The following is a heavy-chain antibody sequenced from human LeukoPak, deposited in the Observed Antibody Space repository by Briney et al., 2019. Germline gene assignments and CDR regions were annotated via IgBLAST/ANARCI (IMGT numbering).Heavy chain of an antibody. CDR1: GYTFTSYD. CDR2: MNPNSGNT. J-gene: IGHJ4*02. CDR3: ARGGVRGGRKDYYFDY. V-gene: IGHV1-8*01. Sequence: ASVKVSCTASGYTFTSYDINWVRRATGQGLEWMGWMNPNSGNTGYAQKFQGRVTMTRNTSISTAYMELSSLRSEDTAVYYCARGGVRGGRKDYYFDYWGQGTLVTVSS. D-gene: IGHD3-10*01.